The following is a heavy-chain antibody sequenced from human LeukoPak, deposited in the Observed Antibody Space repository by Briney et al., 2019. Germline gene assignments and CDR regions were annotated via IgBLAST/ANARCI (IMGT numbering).Heavy chain of an antibody. CDR2: ISSSSSYI. D-gene: IGHD2-15*01. CDR1: GFTFSSYS. Sequence: GGSLRLSCAASGFTFSSYSMNWVRQAPGKGLEWVSSISSSSSYIYYADSVKGRFTISRDNAKNSLYLQMNSLRAEDTAVYYCARAPIYCSGGSCYNPFDYWGQETLVTVSS. CDR3: ARAPIYCSGGSCYNPFDY. J-gene: IGHJ4*02. V-gene: IGHV3-21*01.